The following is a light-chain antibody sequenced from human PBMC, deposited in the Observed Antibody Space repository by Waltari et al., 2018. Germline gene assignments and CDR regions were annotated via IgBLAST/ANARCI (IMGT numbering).Light chain of an antibody. V-gene: IGLV2-14*03. CDR3: SSYTTTSTLLVV. J-gene: IGLJ2*01. Sequence: QSALTQPASVSGSPGQSITISCTGTSSDIGSYNYVSWYQHHPGKAPKLMIFDVNNRPSGVSVRFSGSKSGHTASLTIAVLQAEYEADYYCSSYTTTSTLLVVFGGGTKLTVL. CDR1: SSDIGSYNY. CDR2: DVN.